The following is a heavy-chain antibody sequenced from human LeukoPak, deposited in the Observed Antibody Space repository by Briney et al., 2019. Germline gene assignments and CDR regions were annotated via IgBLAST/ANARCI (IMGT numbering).Heavy chain of an antibody. CDR2: IYHSGST. Sequence: PSETLSLTCTVSGGSISSGGYYWSWIRQPPGKGLEWIGYIYHSGSTYYNPSLKSRVTISVDTSKNQFSLKLSSVTAADTAVYYCARWPIRGAAFDYWGQGTLVTVSS. D-gene: IGHD1-26*01. CDR3: ARWPIRGAAFDY. V-gene: IGHV4-61*08. CDR1: GGSISSGGYY. J-gene: IGHJ4*02.